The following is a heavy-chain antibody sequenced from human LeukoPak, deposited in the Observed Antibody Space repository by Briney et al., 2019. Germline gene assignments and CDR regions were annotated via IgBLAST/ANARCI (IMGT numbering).Heavy chain of an antibody. CDR2: IYYSGST. J-gene: IGHJ4*02. D-gene: IGHD6-6*01. CDR3: ARLGSSSSLYYFDY. CDR1: GGSISSNSYY. Sequence: SETLSLTCTVFGGSISSNSYYWGWIRQPPGEGLEWFGSIYYSGSTYYNPSLKSRVTISVDTSKNQFSLKLSSVTAADTAVYYCARLGSSSSLYYFDYWGQGTLVTVSS. V-gene: IGHV4-39*01.